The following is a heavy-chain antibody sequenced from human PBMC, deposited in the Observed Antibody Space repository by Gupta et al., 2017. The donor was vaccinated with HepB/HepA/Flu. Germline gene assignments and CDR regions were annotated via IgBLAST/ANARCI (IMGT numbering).Heavy chain of an antibody. V-gene: IGHV3-15*01. D-gene: IGHD6-19*01. Sequence: EVQLVESGGGLVKPGGSLRLSCAASGFTFSNAWMSWVRQAPGKGLEWVGRIKSKTDGGTTDYAAPVKGRFTIARDDSKNTLYLQMNSLKTEETAVYYCTTGPQYSSGWANDYWGQGTLVTVSS. CDR3: TTGPQYSSGWANDY. CDR1: GFTFSNAW. CDR2: IKSKTDGGTT. J-gene: IGHJ4*02.